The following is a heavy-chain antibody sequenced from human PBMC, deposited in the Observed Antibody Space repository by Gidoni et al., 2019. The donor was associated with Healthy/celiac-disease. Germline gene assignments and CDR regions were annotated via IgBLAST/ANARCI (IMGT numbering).Heavy chain of an antibody. J-gene: IGHJ4*02. CDR1: GFTFDDYG. CDR3: SKDMGDFWCCYYIDY. V-gene: IGHV3-9*01. CDR2: ISWNSCNI. D-gene: IGHD3-3*01. Sequence: EVQLVESGGGLVQPGRSLRLSCAASGFTFDDYGMHWVRQAPGKGVGLVSGISWNSCNIGYVDSVNGRFTISSNNAKYSLYLQMNSLSAEDTALSYCSKDMGDFWCCYYIDYWGQGTLVTVSS.